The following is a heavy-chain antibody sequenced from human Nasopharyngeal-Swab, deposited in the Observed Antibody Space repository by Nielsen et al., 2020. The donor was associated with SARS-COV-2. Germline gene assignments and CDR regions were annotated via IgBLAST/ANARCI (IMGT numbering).Heavy chain of an antibody. CDR3: TRDRGSGYFDS. D-gene: IGHD3-3*01. Sequence: ASVTVSCQTSVYTFLGYYIHWVRQAPGQGLAWMGRFNPNSGGTNYAQELQGRVTMTGDTSISTAYMELSRVRSDDTAMYYCTRDRGSGYFDSWGQGTLVIVSS. CDR1: VYTFLGYY. CDR2: FNPNSGGT. J-gene: IGHJ4*02. V-gene: IGHV1-2*06.